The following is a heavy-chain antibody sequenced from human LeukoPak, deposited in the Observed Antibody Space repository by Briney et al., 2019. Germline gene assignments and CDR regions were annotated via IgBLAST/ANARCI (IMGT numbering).Heavy chain of an antibody. CDR3: ATVMTTVIAFDI. D-gene: IGHD4-17*01. J-gene: IGHJ3*02. CDR1: GFTFTSYY. V-gene: IGHV1-46*01. CDR2: INPSGSYT. Sequence: ASVKVSCKASGFTFTSYYMHWVRQAPGQGLEWMGIINPSGSYTSYAQKFQGRVTMTRDTSTSTVYMELSSLGSEDTAVYYCATVMTTVIAFDIWGQGTMVTVSS.